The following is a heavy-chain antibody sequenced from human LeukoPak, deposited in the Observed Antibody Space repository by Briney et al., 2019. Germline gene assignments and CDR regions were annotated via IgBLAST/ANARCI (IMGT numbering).Heavy chain of an antibody. J-gene: IGHJ6*02. CDR2: IYYSGST. Sequence: PSETLSLTYAVYGGSFSGYYWGWIRQPPGKGLEWIGSIYYSGSTYYNPSLKSRVTISVDTSKNQFSLKLSSVTAADTAVYYCARAIPYGSGSLSYYYYYGMDVWGQGTTVTVSS. CDR1: GGSFSGYY. CDR3: ARAIPYGSGSLSYYYYYGMDV. D-gene: IGHD3-10*01. V-gene: IGHV4-34*01.